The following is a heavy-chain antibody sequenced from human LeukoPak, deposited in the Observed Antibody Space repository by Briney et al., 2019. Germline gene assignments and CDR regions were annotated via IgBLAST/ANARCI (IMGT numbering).Heavy chain of an antibody. CDR1: GGSFSGYY. D-gene: IGHD3-3*02. Sequence: PSEPLSLTCAVYGGSFSGYYWSWIRQPPGKGLEWIGEINHSGSTNYNPSLKSRVTISVDTSKNQFSLKLSSVTAADTAVYYCARGINVASAFDIWGQGTMVTVSS. CDR2: INHSGST. J-gene: IGHJ3*02. CDR3: ARGINVASAFDI. V-gene: IGHV4-34*01.